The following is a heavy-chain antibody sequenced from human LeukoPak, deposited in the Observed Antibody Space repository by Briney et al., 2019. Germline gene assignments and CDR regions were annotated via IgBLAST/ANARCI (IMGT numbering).Heavy chain of an antibody. CDR1: GFTFSTYE. D-gene: IGHD2-15*01. CDR2: ISSSSSTI. Sequence: GGSLRLSCAASGFTFSTYEMNWVRQAPGKGLEWVSYISSSSSTIYYADSVKGRFTLSRDNAENSLYLQMNSLRAEDTAVYYCAKDIVVVVAATNYFDYWGQGTLVTVSS. CDR3: AKDIVVVVAATNYFDY. J-gene: IGHJ4*02. V-gene: IGHV3-48*03.